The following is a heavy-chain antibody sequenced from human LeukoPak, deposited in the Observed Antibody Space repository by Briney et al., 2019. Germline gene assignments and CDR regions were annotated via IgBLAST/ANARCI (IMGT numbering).Heavy chain of an antibody. J-gene: IGHJ3*02. D-gene: IGHD3-22*01. V-gene: IGHV1-18*01. CDR3: ARDYYDSSGYYRRAFDI. Sequence: ASVKVSCKASGYTFTSYGISWVRQAPGQGLEWMGWISTYNGNTNNAQKLQGRGTMTTDTSTSTAYMELRSLRSDDTAVYYCARDYYDSSGYYRRAFDIWGQGTMVTVSS. CDR2: ISTYNGNT. CDR1: GYTFTSYG.